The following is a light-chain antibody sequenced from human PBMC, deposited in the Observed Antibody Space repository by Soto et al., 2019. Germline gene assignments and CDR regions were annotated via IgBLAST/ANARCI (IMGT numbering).Light chain of an antibody. CDR2: GVT. J-gene: IGLJ2*01. CDR1: SSDVGGYNY. Sequence: QSVLTQPRSVSGSPGQSVTISCAGTSSDVGGYNYVSWYQQHPGTAPKLVIYGVTNRPSGVPDRFSGSTSGNTASLTISGLQAEDEADYYFCSYAGSYTLFGGGTKVTVL. CDR3: CSYAGSYTL. V-gene: IGLV2-11*01.